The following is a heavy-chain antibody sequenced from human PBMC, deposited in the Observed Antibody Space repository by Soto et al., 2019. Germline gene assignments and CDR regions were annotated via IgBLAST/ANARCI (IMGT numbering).Heavy chain of an antibody. CDR3: AYTIPMYSPNWFGP. D-gene: IGHD1-26*01. Sequence: QITLKESGPTLVKPTQTLTLTCTFSGFSLNTDGVGVGWIRQPPGKALEWLALVYCDDDKRYSPSLESRRTITQDTSENQVVLTMTNMHPVDTATYYCAYTIPMYSPNWFGPGGQGAQVTVSS. V-gene: IGHV2-5*02. CDR1: GFSLNTDGVG. CDR2: VYCDDDK. J-gene: IGHJ5*02.